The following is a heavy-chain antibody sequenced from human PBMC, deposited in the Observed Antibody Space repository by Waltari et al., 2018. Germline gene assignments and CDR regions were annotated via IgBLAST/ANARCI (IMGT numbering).Heavy chain of an antibody. J-gene: IGHJ3*01. D-gene: IGHD3-10*01. V-gene: IGHV1-46*01. CDR2: IIPSRGVS. CDR3: ARGSMVRASREEDAFDL. Sequence: QVQLVQSGAEVKKPGASVKVSCKAFGYSHYIHWVRQAPGQGPEWMGVIIPSRGVSYYSHKFQGRLTVTGDTSTGTVYMELDSLTSEDTAVYYCARGSMVRASREEDAFDLWGQGTMVTVSS. CDR1: GYSHY.